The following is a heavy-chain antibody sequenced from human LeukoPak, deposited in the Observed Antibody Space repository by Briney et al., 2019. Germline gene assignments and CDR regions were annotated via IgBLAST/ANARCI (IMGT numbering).Heavy chain of an antibody. D-gene: IGHD6-13*01. Sequence: PGGSLRLSCAASGFTFSSYGMHWVRQAPGKGLEWVALISYDGSNKNYADSVKGRFTISRDKFKDALYLQMDSLRDEDSAMYYCATAKDSSWHTFDYWGQGTLVTVPS. J-gene: IGHJ4*02. V-gene: IGHV3-30*03. CDR2: ISYDGSNK. CDR3: ATAKDSSWHTFDY. CDR1: GFTFSSYG.